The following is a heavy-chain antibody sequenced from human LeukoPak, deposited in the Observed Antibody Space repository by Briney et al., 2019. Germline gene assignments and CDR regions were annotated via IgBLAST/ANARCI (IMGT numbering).Heavy chain of an antibody. V-gene: IGHV4-39*07. CDR3: ARGGYYGSGNDFRFDP. Sequence: SETLSLTCTVSGGSISSSSYYWGWIRQPPGKGLEWIGSIYYSGSTNYNPSLKSRVTISVETSKNQFSLKLKSVTAADTAVYYCARGGYYGSGNDFRFDPWGQGTLVTVSS. CDR1: GGSISSSSYY. D-gene: IGHD3-10*01. CDR2: IYYSGST. J-gene: IGHJ5*02.